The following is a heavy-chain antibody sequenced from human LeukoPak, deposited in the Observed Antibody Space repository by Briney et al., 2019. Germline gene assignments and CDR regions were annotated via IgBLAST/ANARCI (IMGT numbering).Heavy chain of an antibody. J-gene: IGHJ4*02. Sequence: PGGSLRLSCAASRFTFSSYAMSWVRQAPGEGLEWVSAISGSGGGTFYADLLKGRFTISRDNSKNTLYLQMNSLRAEDTAIYYCAKDWSGSDYFDYWGQGTLVTVSS. V-gene: IGHV3-23*01. CDR3: AKDWSGSDYFDY. CDR2: ISGSGGGT. CDR1: RFTFSSYA. D-gene: IGHD1-14*01.